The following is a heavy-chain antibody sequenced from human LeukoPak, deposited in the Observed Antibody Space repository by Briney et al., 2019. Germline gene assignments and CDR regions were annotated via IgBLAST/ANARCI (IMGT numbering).Heavy chain of an antibody. V-gene: IGHV1-2*06. Sequence: ASVKASCKASGYTFTGYYMHWVRQAPGQGLEGMGRISPNSGGTNYAQKFQGRVTMTRDTSISTAYMELSRLRSDDTAVYYCARGYYGSGSYDYWGQGTLVTVSS. D-gene: IGHD3-10*01. CDR2: ISPNSGGT. J-gene: IGHJ4*02. CDR3: ARGYYGSGSYDY. CDR1: GYTFTGYY.